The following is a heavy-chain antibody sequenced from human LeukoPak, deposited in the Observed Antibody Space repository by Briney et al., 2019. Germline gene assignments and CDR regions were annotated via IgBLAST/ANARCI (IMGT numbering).Heavy chain of an antibody. J-gene: IGHJ6*02. V-gene: IGHV4-39*01. CDR1: GGSISSSSYY. Sequence: SETLSLTCTVSGGSISSSSYYWGWIRQPPGKGLEWIGSIHYSGSTYYNPSLKSRVTISVDTSKNQFSLKLSSVTAADTAVYYCARRILSLYYYYGMDVWGQGTTVTVSS. CDR2: IHYSGST. D-gene: IGHD3-10*01. CDR3: ARRILSLYYYYGMDV.